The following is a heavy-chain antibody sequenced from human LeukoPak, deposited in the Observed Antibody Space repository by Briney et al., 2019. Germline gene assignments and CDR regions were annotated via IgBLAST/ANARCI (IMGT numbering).Heavy chain of an antibody. J-gene: IGHJ4*02. V-gene: IGHV4-61*08. CDR3: ARGILTGDPERDY. CDR2: IYYSGST. D-gene: IGHD7-27*01. CDR1: GGSISSGGYY. Sequence: PSETLSLTCTVSGGSISSGGYYWSWIRQPPGKGLEWIGYIYYSGSTNYNPSLKSRVIISVDTSKNQFSLKLSSVTAADTAVYYCARGILTGDPERDYWGQGTLVTVSS.